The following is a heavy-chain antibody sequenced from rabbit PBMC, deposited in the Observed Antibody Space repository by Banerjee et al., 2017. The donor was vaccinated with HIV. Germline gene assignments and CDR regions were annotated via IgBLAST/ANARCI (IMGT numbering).Heavy chain of an antibody. J-gene: IGHJ4*01. CDR3: ARDLAGVTGWNFGL. CDR1: GFSFGSACW. CDR2: IYTGGSGTT. Sequence: QEQLEESGGGLVKPGASLTLTCTASGFSFGSACWIYWVRQAPGEGLEWIGYIYTGGSGTTDYANWAKGRFTISKTSSTTVTLQMTSLTAADTATYFCARDLAGVTGWNFGLWGPGTLVTVS. V-gene: IGHV1S45*01. D-gene: IGHD4-1*01.